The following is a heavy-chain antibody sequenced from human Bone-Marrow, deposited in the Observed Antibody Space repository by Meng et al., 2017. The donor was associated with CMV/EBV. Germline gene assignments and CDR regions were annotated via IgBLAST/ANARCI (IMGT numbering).Heavy chain of an antibody. Sequence: GESLKISCAASGFSFSDYYMSWIRQAPGKGPEWISYISNDGTTISYADSVKGRFTISRDNAKNSLYLEMNSLRAEDTAVYYCARRTLIIETTKAWFAPWGQGHLVNVDS. CDR1: GFSFSDYY. J-gene: IGHJ5*02. CDR2: ISNDGTTI. V-gene: IGHV3-11*01. D-gene: IGHD1-14*01. CDR3: ARRTLIIETTKAWFAP.